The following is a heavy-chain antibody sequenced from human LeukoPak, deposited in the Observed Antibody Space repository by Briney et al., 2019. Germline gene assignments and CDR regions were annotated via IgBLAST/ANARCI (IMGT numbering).Heavy chain of an antibody. CDR2: IYYSGST. D-gene: IGHD3-16*01. CDR1: GGSISSYY. CDR3: ARGNGQGGFDP. Sequence: SETLSLTCTVSGGSISSYYWSWIRQPPGKGLEWIGYIYYSGSTNYNPSLKSRVTISVDTSKNQFSLKLNSVTAADTAVYYCARGNGQGGFDPRGQGTLVTVSS. V-gene: IGHV4-59*01. J-gene: IGHJ5*02.